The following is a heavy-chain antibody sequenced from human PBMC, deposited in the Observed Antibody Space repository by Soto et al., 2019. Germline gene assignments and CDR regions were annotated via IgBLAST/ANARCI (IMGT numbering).Heavy chain of an antibody. CDR2: TYYRSQWHY. CDR1: GDSVSSNSAV. D-gene: IGHD3-9*01. V-gene: IGHV6-1*01. J-gene: IGHJ4*02. Sequence: PSQTLSLTCAISGDSVSSNSAVWNWIRQSPSRGLEWLGRTYYRSQWHYEYAVFVQSRISIDPDTSKNLFSLQLNSVTPEDTAVYYCVRLVGNSWLDHWGQGTLVTVSS. CDR3: VRLVGNSWLDH.